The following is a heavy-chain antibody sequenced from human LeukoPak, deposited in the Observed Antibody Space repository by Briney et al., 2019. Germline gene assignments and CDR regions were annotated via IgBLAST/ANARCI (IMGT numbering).Heavy chain of an antibody. J-gene: IGHJ5*02. V-gene: IGHV7-4-1*02. CDR2: INPNTGNP. CDR3: ARDRRGYSYGYGRIFSWFDP. CDR1: GYSFTSYA. Sequence: GASVKVSCKASGYSFTSYAMNWVRQAPGQGLEWMGCINPNTGNPTYAQGFTGRFVFSLDTSVSTAYLQISSLKAEDTAVYYCARDRRGYSYGYGRIFSWFDPWGQGTLVTVSS. D-gene: IGHD5-18*01.